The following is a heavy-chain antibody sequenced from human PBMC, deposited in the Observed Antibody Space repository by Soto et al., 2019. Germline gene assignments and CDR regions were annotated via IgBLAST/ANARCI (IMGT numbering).Heavy chain of an antibody. Sequence: SETLSLTCTVSGGSISSGDYYWSWIRQPPGKGLEWIGYIYYSGSTYYNPSLKSRVTISVDTSKNQFSLKLSSVTAADTAVYYCARGGSSWAPSFFDYWGQGTLVTV. CDR2: IYYSGST. J-gene: IGHJ4*02. D-gene: IGHD6-13*01. V-gene: IGHV4-30-4*01. CDR1: GGSISSGDYY. CDR3: ARGGSSWAPSFFDY.